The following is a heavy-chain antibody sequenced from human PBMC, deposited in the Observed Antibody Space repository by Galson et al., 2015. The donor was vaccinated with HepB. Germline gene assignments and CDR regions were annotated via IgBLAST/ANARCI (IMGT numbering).Heavy chain of an antibody. CDR3: SGDRRGGYGPFDY. CDR1: GFTSGDYT. CDR2: ITGKTYGETT. D-gene: IGHD5-12*01. V-gene: IGHV3-49*03. J-gene: IGHJ4*02. Sequence: SLRLSCAASGFTSGDYTVTWFRQAPGKGLEWVGYITGKTYGETTEYAASVKGRFTFSRDDSKGIVYLRMNSLKIEDTAMYYCSGDRRGGYGPFDYWGQGTLVTVSP.